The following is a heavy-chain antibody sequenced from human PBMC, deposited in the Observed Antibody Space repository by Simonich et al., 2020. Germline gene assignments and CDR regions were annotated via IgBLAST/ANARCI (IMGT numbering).Heavy chain of an antibody. Sequence: QVQLQESGPGLVKPSETLSLTCTVSGGSISSYYWSWIRQPPGKGLEWIGYIYYCGSTNYNPSLKGRVTISVDTSKNQFSRKLSSVTAADTAVYYCARHDRWLQFYFDYWGQGTLVTVSS. CDR3: ARHDRWLQFYFDY. CDR2: IYYCGST. CDR1: GGSISSYY. J-gene: IGHJ4*02. D-gene: IGHD5-12*01. V-gene: IGHV4-59*08.